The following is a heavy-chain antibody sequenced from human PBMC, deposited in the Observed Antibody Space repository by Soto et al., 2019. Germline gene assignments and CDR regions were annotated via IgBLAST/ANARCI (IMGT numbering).Heavy chain of an antibody. Sequence: VQLVESGGGLIQPGGSLRLSCAASGFTVTSYRMSWVRQAPGKGLEWVSVIYGGGSTSYAASVKGRFTISRDDSKNTLYVQMNSLTAEDTAVYYCTRGTTTASGPVYWGQGTLVTVSS. CDR1: GFTVTSYR. CDR2: IYGGGST. J-gene: IGHJ4*02. V-gene: IGHV3-53*01. CDR3: TRGTTTASGPVY. D-gene: IGHD4-17*01.